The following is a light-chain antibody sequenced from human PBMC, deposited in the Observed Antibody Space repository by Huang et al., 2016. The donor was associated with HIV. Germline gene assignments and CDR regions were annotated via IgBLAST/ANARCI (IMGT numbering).Light chain of an antibody. CDR3: LQHHGYPRT. CDR1: QDISNY. J-gene: IGKJ1*01. V-gene: IGKV1-17*03. CDR2: AAS. Sequence: DIQLTQSPSAMSASVGDRVSITCRASQDISNYLAWFQQKPGGAPKRLIYAASSLQSSVPSRFSGSRSGTKFTLTISNLQPEDFATYYCLQHHGYPRTFGQGTNV.